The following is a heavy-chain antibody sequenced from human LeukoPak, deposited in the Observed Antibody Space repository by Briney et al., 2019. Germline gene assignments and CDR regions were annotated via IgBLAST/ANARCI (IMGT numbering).Heavy chain of an antibody. Sequence: ASVKVSCKASGYTFTGCYMHWVRQAPGQGLEWMGWINPNSGGTKYAQKFQGRVTMTRDTSISTAYMELSRLRSDDTAVYYCAREAVVAATFDYWGQGTLVTVSS. J-gene: IGHJ4*02. V-gene: IGHV1-2*02. CDR3: AREAVVAATFDY. CDR2: INPNSGGT. D-gene: IGHD2-15*01. CDR1: GYTFTGCY.